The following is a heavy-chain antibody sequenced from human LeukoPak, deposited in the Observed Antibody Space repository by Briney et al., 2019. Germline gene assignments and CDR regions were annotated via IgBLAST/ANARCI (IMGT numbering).Heavy chain of an antibody. Sequence: ASVKVSCKASGYTFTSYDINWVRQATGQGLEWMGWMNPNSGNTGYAQKFQGRVTITRNTSISTAYMELSSLRSEDTAVYYCARVCSSTICYNDAFDIWGQGTMVTVSS. D-gene: IGHD2-2*02. J-gene: IGHJ3*02. CDR1: GYTFTSYD. CDR2: MNPNSGNT. CDR3: ARVCSSTICYNDAFDI. V-gene: IGHV1-8*03.